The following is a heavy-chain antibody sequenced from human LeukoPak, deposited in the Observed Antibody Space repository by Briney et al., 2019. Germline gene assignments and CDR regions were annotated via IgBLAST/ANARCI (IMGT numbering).Heavy chain of an antibody. CDR1: GGTFSSYS. CDR3: ARVELVPAAPLDY. J-gene: IGHJ4*02. Sequence: ASVKVSCMASGGTFSSYSISWVRQAPGQGLEWMGGIIPIFGTANYAQKFQGRVTITAATSKSTAYTELSSLRSEDTAVYYCARVELVPAAPLDYWGQGTLVTVSS. CDR2: IIPIFGTA. D-gene: IGHD2-2*01. V-gene: IGHV1-69*06.